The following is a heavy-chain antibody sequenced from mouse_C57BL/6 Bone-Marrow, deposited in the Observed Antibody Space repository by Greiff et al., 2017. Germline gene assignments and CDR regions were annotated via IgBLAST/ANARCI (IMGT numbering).Heavy chain of an antibody. J-gene: IGHJ3*01. CDR1: GFTFSDYY. V-gene: IGHV5-12*01. CDR3: AGPVYYYEPGWFAY. D-gene: IGHD1-1*01. CDR2: ISTGGGST. Sequence: EVNVVESGGGLVQPGGSLKLSCAASGFTFSDYYMYWVRQTPEKRLEWVAYISTGGGSTYYPDTVKGRFTISRDNATNTLYLQLNRLKTEDTARYYCAGPVYYYEPGWFAYWGQGTLVTVSA.